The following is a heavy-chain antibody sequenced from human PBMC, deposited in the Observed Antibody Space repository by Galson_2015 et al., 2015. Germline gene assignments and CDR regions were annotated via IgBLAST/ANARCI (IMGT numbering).Heavy chain of an antibody. D-gene: IGHD4-17*01. CDR1: GFTFSSYG. CDR2: IWYDGSNK. J-gene: IGHJ4*02. CDR3: ARPLLMTTVTTAPWGY. Sequence: SLRLSCAASGFTFSSYGMHWVRQAPGKGLEWVAVIWYDGSNKYYADSVKGRFTISRDNSKNTLYLQMNSLRAEDTAVYYCARPLLMTTVTTAPWGYWGQGTLVTVSS. V-gene: IGHV3-33*01.